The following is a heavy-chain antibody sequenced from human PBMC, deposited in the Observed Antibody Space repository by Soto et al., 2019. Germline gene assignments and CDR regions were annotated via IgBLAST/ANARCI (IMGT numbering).Heavy chain of an antibody. V-gene: IGHV4-59*01. Sequence: QVQLQESGPGLVKPSETLSLTYTVSGGSISSYYWSWIRQPPGKGLEWIGYIYYSGSTNYNPSLKSRVTISVDTSKNLFSLKLSSVTAADTAVYYCARDSLVGATFHYYYGMDVWGQGTTVTVSS. CDR1: GGSISSYY. CDR2: IYYSGST. CDR3: ARDSLVGATFHYYYGMDV. D-gene: IGHD1-26*01. J-gene: IGHJ6*02.